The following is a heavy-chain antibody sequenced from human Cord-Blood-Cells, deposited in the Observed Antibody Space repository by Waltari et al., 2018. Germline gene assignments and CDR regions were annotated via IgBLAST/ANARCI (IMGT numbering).Heavy chain of an antibody. Sequence: EVQLVESGGGLIQPGGSLRLSCAASGFTVSSNYMSWVRQAPGKGLDWVSVIYSGGSTYYADSVKGRFTISRDNSKNTLYLQMNSLRAEDTAVYYCARELYDFWSGYYTEGYYYYYMDVWGKGTTVTVSS. CDR3: ARELYDFWSGYYTEGYYYYYMDV. CDR1: GFTVSSNY. CDR2: IYSGGST. J-gene: IGHJ6*03. V-gene: IGHV3-53*01. D-gene: IGHD3-3*01.